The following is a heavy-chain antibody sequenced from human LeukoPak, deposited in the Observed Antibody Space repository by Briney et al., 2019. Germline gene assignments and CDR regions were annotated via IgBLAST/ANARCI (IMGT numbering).Heavy chain of an antibody. V-gene: IGHV4-59*01. CDR1: GGSISSYY. CDR3: ARDRNRGDFDY. Sequence: SETLSLTCTVSGGSISSYYWSWIRQPPGKGLEWIGYIYYSGSTNYNPSLKSRVTISVDTSKNQFSLKLSSVTAADTAVYYCARDRNRGDFDYWGQGTLVTASS. CDR2: IYYSGST. J-gene: IGHJ4*02. D-gene: IGHD3-10*01.